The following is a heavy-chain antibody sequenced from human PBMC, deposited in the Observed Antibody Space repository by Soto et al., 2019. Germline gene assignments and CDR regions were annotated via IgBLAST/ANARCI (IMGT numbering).Heavy chain of an antibody. V-gene: IGHV3-11*01. CDR3: AREWYYYDSNYGMDV. CDR2: ISSSGSTI. D-gene: IGHD3-22*01. Sequence: QVQLVESGGGLVKPGGSLRLSCAASGFTFSDYYMSWIRQAPGKGLEWVSYISSSGSTIYYADSVKGRFTISRHNAKNSLYLQLNSLRAEDTAVYYGAREWYYYDSNYGMDVWGQGTTVTVSS. CDR1: GFTFSDYY. J-gene: IGHJ6*02.